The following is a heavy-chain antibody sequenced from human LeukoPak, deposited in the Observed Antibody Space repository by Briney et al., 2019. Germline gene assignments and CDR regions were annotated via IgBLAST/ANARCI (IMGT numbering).Heavy chain of an antibody. CDR3: AKDLMRRSSGWYNAFDI. CDR1: GFTFSSYA. D-gene: IGHD6-19*01. CDR2: ISGSGGST. J-gene: IGHJ3*02. Sequence: GGSLRLSCAASGFTFSSYAMSWVRQAPGKGLEWVSAISGSGGSTYYADSVKGRFTISRDNSKNTLYLQMYSLRAEDTAVYYCAKDLMRRSSGWYNAFDIWGQGTMVTVSS. V-gene: IGHV3-23*01.